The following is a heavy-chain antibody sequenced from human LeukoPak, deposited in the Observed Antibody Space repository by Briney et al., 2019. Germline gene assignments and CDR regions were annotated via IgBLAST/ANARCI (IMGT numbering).Heavy chain of an antibody. CDR1: GGSISSSSYY. CDR3: ARGAAAAAYNGYWFDP. J-gene: IGHJ5*02. Sequence: KPSETLSLTCAVSGGSISSSSYYWGWIRQPPGKGLEWIGEINHSGSTNYNPSLKSRVTISVDKSKNQFSLKLSSVTAADTAVYYCARGAAAAAYNGYWFDPWGQGTLVTVSS. CDR2: INHSGST. D-gene: IGHD6-13*01. V-gene: IGHV4-39*07.